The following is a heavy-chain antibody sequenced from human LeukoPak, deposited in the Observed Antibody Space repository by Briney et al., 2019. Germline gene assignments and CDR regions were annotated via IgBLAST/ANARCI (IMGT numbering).Heavy chain of an antibody. Sequence: GGSLRLSCAASGFTFSSYSMNWVRQAPGKGLEWVSSISSSSSYIYYADSVKGRFTISRDNAKNSLYLQMNSLRAEDTAVYYCARARGYDFWSGYCKDYYYYMDVWGKGTTVTVSS. V-gene: IGHV3-21*01. CDR2: ISSSSSYI. CDR3: ARARGYDFWSGYCKDYYYYMDV. J-gene: IGHJ6*03. CDR1: GFTFSSYS. D-gene: IGHD3-3*01.